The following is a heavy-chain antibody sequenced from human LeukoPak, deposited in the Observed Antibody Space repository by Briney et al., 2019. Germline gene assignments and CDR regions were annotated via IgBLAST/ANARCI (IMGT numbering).Heavy chain of an antibody. CDR2: IRYDGSNK. CDR3: ANSPGIAAAGYLGY. J-gene: IGHJ4*02. V-gene: IGHV3-30*02. D-gene: IGHD6-13*01. Sequence: SGGSLRLSCAASGFTFSSYGMHWVRQAPGKGLEWVAFIRYDGSNKYYADSVKGRFTISRDNSKNTLYLQMNSLRAEDTAVYYCANSPGIAAAGYLGYWGQGTLVTVSS. CDR1: GFTFSSYG.